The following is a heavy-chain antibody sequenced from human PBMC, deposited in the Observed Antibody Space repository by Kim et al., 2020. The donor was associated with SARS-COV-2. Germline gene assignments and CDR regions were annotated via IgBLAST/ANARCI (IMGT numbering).Heavy chain of an antibody. CDR1: GYTLTTFA. J-gene: IGHJ4*02. CDR2: INTDNGKP. D-gene: IGHD3-22*01. Sequence: ASVKVSCKVSGYTLTTFAMHWVRQSPGKGLEWMGYINTDNGKPRYAQKFQGRVTFTRDTSANKAYMELSSLKSEDTAVYYCATACVGSGLSFFDYWGQGTLVTVSS. V-gene: IGHV1-3*04. CDR3: ATACVGSGLSFFDY.